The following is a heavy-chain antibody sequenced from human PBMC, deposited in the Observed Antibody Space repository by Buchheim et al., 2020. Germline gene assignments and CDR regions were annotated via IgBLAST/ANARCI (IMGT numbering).Heavy chain of an antibody. CDR3: ARVTDIVVVVAATPYGMDV. CDR1: GFTFSSYW. Sequence: EVQLVESGGGLVQPGGSLRLPCAASGFTFSSYWMHWVRQAPGKGLVWVSRINSDGSSTSYADSVKGRFTISRDNAKNTLYLQMNSLRAEDTAVYYCARVTDIVVVVAATPYGMDVWGQGTT. J-gene: IGHJ6*02. CDR2: INSDGSST. D-gene: IGHD2-15*01. V-gene: IGHV3-74*01.